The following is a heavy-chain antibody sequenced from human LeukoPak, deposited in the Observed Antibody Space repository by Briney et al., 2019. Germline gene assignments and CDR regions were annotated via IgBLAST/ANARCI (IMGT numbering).Heavy chain of an antibody. V-gene: IGHV3-7*05. CDR3: ARESAGGPDY. J-gene: IGHJ4*02. CDR1: GFTLSSHW. Sequence: PRGSLRLSCAAPGFTLSSHWMSWVRQAPGKGLEWVANIKQDGSEQYYADSVRGRFTISRDNAKNSLYLQMNSLTAEDTAIYYCARESAGGPDYWGQGTLVTVSS. CDR2: IKQDGSEQ. D-gene: IGHD6-19*01.